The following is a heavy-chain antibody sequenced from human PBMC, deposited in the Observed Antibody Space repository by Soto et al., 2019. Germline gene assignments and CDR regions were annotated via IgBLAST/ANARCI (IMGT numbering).Heavy chain of an antibody. D-gene: IGHD1-7*01. CDR1: GGSISSGGYY. V-gene: IGHV4-31*03. Sequence: SETLSLTCTVSGGSISSGGYYWSWIRQHPGKGLEWIGYIYYSGSTYYNPSLKSRVTISVDTSKNQFSLKLSSVTAADTAVYYCARGQPFWELQDAFDIWGQGTMVTVSS. J-gene: IGHJ3*02. CDR2: IYYSGST. CDR3: ARGQPFWELQDAFDI.